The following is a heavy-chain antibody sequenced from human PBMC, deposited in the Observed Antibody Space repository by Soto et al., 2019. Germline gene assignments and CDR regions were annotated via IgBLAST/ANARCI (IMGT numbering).Heavy chain of an antibody. V-gene: IGHV3-53*04. CDR3: ARDPVVPAADEGGLSAFDI. J-gene: IGHJ3*02. CDR1: GFTVSSNY. D-gene: IGHD2-2*01. Sequence: EVQLVESGGGLVQPGGSLRLSCAASGFTVSSNYMSWVRQAPGKGLEWVSVIYSGGSTYYADSVKGRFTISRHNSKNTLYLQMNSLRAEDTAVYYCARDPVVPAADEGGLSAFDIWGQGTMVTVSS. CDR2: IYSGGST.